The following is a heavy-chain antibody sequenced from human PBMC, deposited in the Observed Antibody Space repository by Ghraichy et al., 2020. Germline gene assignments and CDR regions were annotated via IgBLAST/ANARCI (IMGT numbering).Heavy chain of an antibody. CDR2: ISGSGGHT. Sequence: GGSLRLSCAASGFTFSTSAMNWVRQAPGKGLEWVSTISGSGGHTYYADSVKGRFTISRDNSKNTLFLQMNSLRAEDTAIYYCAKYYYDSSLDAFDIWGQGTMVTVSS. V-gene: IGHV3-23*01. J-gene: IGHJ3*02. CDR3: AKYYYDSSLDAFDI. CDR1: GFTFSTSA. D-gene: IGHD3-22*01.